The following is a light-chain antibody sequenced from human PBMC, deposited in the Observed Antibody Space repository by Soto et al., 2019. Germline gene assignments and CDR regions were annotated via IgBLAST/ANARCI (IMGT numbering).Light chain of an antibody. CDR3: QTWGTGIV. V-gene: IGLV4-69*01. CDR1: SGHSNYA. CDR2: LNSDGSH. Sequence: QLVLTQSPSASASLGASVKLTCTLSSGHSNYAIAWHQQQPEKGPRFLMKLNSDGSHNKGDGIPNRFSGSSSGAERYLTISSLQSEDEADYYCQTWGTGIVFGGGTKVTVL. J-gene: IGLJ2*01.